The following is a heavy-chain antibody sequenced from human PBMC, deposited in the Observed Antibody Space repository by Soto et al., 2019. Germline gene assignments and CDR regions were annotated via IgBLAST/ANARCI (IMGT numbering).Heavy chain of an antibody. CDR3: ARLRVTMIRGVPRYFYGLDI. V-gene: IGHV5-51*01. Sequence: LKISCEGSGFSFTTYWIGWVRQMPGKGLEWMGIIYPGDSDARYSPSFQGQVTISADKSISTAYLQWSSLKASDTAMYYCARLRVTMIRGVPRYFYGLDIWGQGTTVTVSS. CDR1: GFSFTTYW. D-gene: IGHD3-10*01. J-gene: IGHJ6*02. CDR2: IYPGDSDA.